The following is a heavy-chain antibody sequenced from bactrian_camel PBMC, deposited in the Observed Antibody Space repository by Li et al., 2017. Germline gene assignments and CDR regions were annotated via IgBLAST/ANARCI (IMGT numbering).Heavy chain of an antibody. CDR3: GAGSTIAALSLRQLGVTY. Sequence: HVQLVESGGDSVQAGGSLKLSCASSRYSLSRCCMGWFRQAPGRAREGVAHLDTDGSTTYADSVKGRFTISKDNAKNTLYLQMNSLKPDDTAMYYCGAGSTIAALSLRQLGVTYWGQGTQVTVS. V-gene: IGHV3S1*01. D-gene: IGHD4*01. CDR1: RYSLSRCC. J-gene: IGHJ4*01. CDR2: LDTDGST.